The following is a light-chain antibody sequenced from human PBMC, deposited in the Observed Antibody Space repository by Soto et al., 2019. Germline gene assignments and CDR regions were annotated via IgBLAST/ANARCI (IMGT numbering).Light chain of an antibody. CDR1: QGIRND. CDR3: QQYNSYSPIT. V-gene: IGKV1-17*01. CDR2: DAS. J-gene: IGKJ5*01. Sequence: DIQMTQSPCSLSASVGDRVTITCRASQGIRNDLGWYQQKPGKAPKLLIYDASSLESGVPSRFSGSGSGTEFTLTISSLQPDDFATYYCQQYNSYSPITFGQGTRLEIK.